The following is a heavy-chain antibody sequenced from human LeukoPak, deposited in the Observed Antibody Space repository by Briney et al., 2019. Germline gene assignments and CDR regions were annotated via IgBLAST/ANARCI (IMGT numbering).Heavy chain of an antibody. D-gene: IGHD2-21*02. J-gene: IGHJ4*02. V-gene: IGHV3-30*18. CDR2: ISYDGGNK. Sequence: GGSLRLSCAASGFTFSSYGMHWVRQAPGKGLEWVAVISYDGGNKYYADSVKGRFTISRDNSKNTLYLQMNSLRAEDTAVYYCAKDSSGDCGGDCYLYYFDYWGQGTLVTVSS. CDR1: GFTFSSYG. CDR3: AKDSSGDCGGDCYLYYFDY.